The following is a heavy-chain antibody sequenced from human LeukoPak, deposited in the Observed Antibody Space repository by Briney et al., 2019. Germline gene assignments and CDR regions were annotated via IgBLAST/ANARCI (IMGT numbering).Heavy chain of an antibody. CDR1: GFSFSSYG. CDR3: AKHYDFWSGYGSNWFDP. V-gene: IGHV3-23*01. Sequence: GGSLRLSSAAYGFSFSSYGMSWVRQAPGKGLEWVSTIGSIPGNTYYANSGKGPFTISRDHAENSLERQVDSLRVEDTAVYYCAKHYDFWSGYGSNWFDPWGQGTLVTVSS. D-gene: IGHD3-3*01. J-gene: IGHJ5*02. CDR2: IGSIPGNT.